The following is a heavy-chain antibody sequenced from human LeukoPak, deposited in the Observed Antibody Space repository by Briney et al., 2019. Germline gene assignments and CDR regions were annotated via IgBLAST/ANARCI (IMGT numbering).Heavy chain of an antibody. CDR2: ISGSGGST. CDR1: GFSFSSYW. CDR3: AKGASGSHRMYYFDY. J-gene: IGHJ4*02. V-gene: IGHV3-23*01. Sequence: QSGGSLRLSCAASGFSFSSYWMSWVRQAPGKGLEWVSAISGSGGSTYYADSVKGRLTISRDNSKNTLYLQMNSLRAEDTAVYYCAKGASGSHRMYYFDYWGQGTLVTVSS. D-gene: IGHD1-26*01.